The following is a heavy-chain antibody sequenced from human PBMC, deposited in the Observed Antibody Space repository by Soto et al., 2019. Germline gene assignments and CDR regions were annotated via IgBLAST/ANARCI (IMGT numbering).Heavy chain of an antibody. J-gene: IGHJ4*02. D-gene: IGHD2-21*02. V-gene: IGHV1-2*02. Sequence: GASVKVSCKASGYTFVANYINWVRQAPGQGLEWMGWINPHSGDTKYAQKYQGRVTMTRNTSISTAYMELSRLRSDDTAVYYCAGGLVVVTAIPLDSWGQGTLVTVSS. CDR1: GYTFVANY. CDR3: AGGLVVVTAIPLDS. CDR2: INPHSGDT.